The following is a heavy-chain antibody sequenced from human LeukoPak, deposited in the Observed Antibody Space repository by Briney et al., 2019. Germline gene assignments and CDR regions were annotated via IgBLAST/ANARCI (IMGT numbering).Heavy chain of an antibody. CDR1: GFTFSSYA. D-gene: IGHD7-27*01. V-gene: IGHV3-66*02. Sequence: PGGSLRLSCAASGFTFSSYAMSWVRQAPGKGLEWVSVIYSGGSTYYADSVKGRFTISRDNSKNTLYLQMNSLRAEDTAVCYCAAGITGAFDYWGQGTLVTVSS. CDR2: IYSGGST. J-gene: IGHJ4*02. CDR3: AAGITGAFDY.